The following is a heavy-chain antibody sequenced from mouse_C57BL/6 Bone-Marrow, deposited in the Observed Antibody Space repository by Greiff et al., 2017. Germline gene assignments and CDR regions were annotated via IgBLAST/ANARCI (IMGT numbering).Heavy chain of an antibody. Sequence: EVQLQQSGAELVKPGASVRLSCTASGFNIKDYYMHWAKQRTEQGLEWIGRIDPEDGETKYAPKFQGKATITADTSSNTAYLQLSSLTSEDTAVYYCASITTVVAKGYFDVWGTGTTVTVSS. D-gene: IGHD1-1*01. CDR3: ASITTVVAKGYFDV. CDR1: GFNIKDYY. V-gene: IGHV14-2*01. J-gene: IGHJ1*03. CDR2: IDPEDGET.